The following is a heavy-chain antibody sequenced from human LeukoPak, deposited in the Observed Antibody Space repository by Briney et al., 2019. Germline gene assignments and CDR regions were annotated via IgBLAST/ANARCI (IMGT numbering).Heavy chain of an antibody. CDR2: IRSGGDGT. V-gene: IGHV3-23*01. Sequence: GGSLRLSCAASGFSFTNYAMIWVRQAPGRGLEWVSDIRSGGDGTLYADSVKGRFTISRDNSKNTLFLQMNNMRAEDTAVYYCARDPNGDYVGAFEMWGPGTKVTVS. J-gene: IGHJ3*02. CDR3: ARDPNGDYVGAFEM. CDR1: GFSFTNYA. D-gene: IGHD4-17*01.